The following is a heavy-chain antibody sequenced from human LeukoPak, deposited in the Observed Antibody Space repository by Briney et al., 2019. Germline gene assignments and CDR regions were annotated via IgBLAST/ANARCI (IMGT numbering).Heavy chain of an antibody. CDR1: GFTFSNYW. CDR3: AELGITMIGGV. V-gene: IGHV3-74*01. Sequence: GGSLRLSCAASGFTFSNYWMHWVRQAPGKGLVWFSGISWNSGSIGYADSVKGRFTISRDNAKNSLYLQMNSLRAEDTAVYYCAELGITMIGGVWGKGTTVTISS. D-gene: IGHD3-10*02. CDR2: ISWNSGSI. J-gene: IGHJ6*04.